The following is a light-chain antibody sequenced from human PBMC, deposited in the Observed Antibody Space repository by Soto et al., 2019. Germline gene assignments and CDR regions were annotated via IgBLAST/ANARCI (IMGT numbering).Light chain of an antibody. V-gene: IGKV3-11*01. J-gene: IGKJ5*01. CDR3: QQRSNWPIT. Sequence: EVGLTKSPATVSLSPGERATLSCRASQSVSRYLAWYQQKPGQAPRLLIYDASNRATGIPARFSGSGSGTDFTLTISSLEPEDFAVYYCQQRSNWPITFGQGTRLEIK. CDR1: QSVSRY. CDR2: DAS.